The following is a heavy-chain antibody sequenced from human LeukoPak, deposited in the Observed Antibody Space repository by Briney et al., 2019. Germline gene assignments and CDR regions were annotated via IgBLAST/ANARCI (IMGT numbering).Heavy chain of an antibody. CDR1: GGSNNSHY. D-gene: IGHD6-19*01. CDR2: IYYTGKN. V-gene: IGHV4-59*08. Sequence: SETLSLTCAVSGGSNNSHYWGWIRQPPGKGLQSIGDIYYTGKNNYNPSLKSRVTISLDTSKDHLSLNLTSVVAADTDIYYCVRRDTGWNYFDYWGQGILVTVSS. CDR3: VRRDTGWNYFDY. J-gene: IGHJ4*02.